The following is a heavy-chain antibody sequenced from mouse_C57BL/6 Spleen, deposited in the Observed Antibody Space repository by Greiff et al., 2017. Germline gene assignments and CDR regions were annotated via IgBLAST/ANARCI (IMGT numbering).Heavy chain of an antibody. J-gene: IGHJ4*01. V-gene: IGHV1-26*01. CDR2: INPNNGGT. CDR1: GYTFTDYY. CDR3: ARLAGTHYAMDY. D-gene: IGHD4-1*01. Sequence: VQLQQSGPELVKPGASVKISCKASGYTFTDYYMHWVKQSHGKSLEWIGDINPNNGGTSYNQKFKGKATLTVDKSSSTAYMELRSLTSEDSAVYNCARLAGTHYAMDYWGQGTSVTVSS.